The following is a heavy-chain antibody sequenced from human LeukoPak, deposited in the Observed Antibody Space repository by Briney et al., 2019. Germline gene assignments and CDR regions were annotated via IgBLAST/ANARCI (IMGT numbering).Heavy chain of an antibody. D-gene: IGHD3-22*01. Sequence: GRSLRLSCAASGFTFDDYAMHWVRQAPGKGLEWFSGISWNSGSIGYADSVKGRFTISRDNAKNSLYLQMNSLRAEDTALYYCAKDKDSSGYYPLFDYWGQGTLVTVSS. V-gene: IGHV3-9*01. CDR2: ISWNSGSI. J-gene: IGHJ4*02. CDR1: GFTFDDYA. CDR3: AKDKDSSGYYPLFDY.